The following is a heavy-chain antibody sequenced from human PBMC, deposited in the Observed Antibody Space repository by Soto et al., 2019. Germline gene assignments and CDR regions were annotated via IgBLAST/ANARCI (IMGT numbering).Heavy chain of an antibody. CDR1: GGSISSYY. V-gene: IGHV4-59*01. CDR3: ARNPYYFDY. J-gene: IGHJ4*02. Sequence: SETLSLTCTVSGGSISSYYWSWIRQSPGKGLEWIGYIYYSGSTNYNPSLKSRGTISVDTSKNQFSLKLSSVTAADTAVYYCARNPYYFDYWGRGTLVTVSS. CDR2: IYYSGST.